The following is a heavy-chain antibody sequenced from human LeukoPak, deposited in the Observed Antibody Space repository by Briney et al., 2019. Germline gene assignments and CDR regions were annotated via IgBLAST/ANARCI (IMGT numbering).Heavy chain of an antibody. V-gene: IGHV3-7*02. CDR1: GFTLSSYW. J-gene: IGHJ5*02. CDR3: ARVLVGGTNWFAP. CDR2: INRHGSEK. D-gene: IGHD1-26*01. Sequence: PGGSLRLSCAASGFTLSSYWMSWVRQAPGKGLEWVANINRHGSEKYYGDSVKGRFTISRDNAKNSLYLQMNSLRAEDTSVYYCARVLVGGTNWFAPWGQGTLVTVSS.